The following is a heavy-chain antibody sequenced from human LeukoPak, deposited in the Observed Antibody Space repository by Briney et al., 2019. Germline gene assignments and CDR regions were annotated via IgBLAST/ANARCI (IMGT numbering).Heavy chain of an antibody. D-gene: IGHD5-18*01. CDR3: ARDQRYSYGYQGY. V-gene: IGHV3-7*01. J-gene: IGHJ4*02. CDR2: KKQDGSEK. Sequence: GGSLRLSCAASGFTFSSYWMSWVRQAPGKGLEWVANKKQDGSEKYYVDSVKGRFTISRDNAKNSLYLQMNSLRAEDTAVYYCARDQRYSYGYQGYWGQGTLVTVSS. CDR1: GFTFSSYW.